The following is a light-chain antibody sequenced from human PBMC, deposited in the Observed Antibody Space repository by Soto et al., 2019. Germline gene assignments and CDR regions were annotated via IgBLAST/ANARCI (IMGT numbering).Light chain of an antibody. CDR3: QQYDSYSWT. CDR2: DAS. V-gene: IGKV1-5*01. CDR1: QSISSW. J-gene: IGKJ1*01. Sequence: DIQMIQSPSTLSASVGDRVTITCRASQSISSWLAWFQQKPGKAPKLLIYDASSLESGVPSRFSGSGSGTKFTLTISSLQPDDAATYYCQQYDSYSWTFGQGTKMDIK.